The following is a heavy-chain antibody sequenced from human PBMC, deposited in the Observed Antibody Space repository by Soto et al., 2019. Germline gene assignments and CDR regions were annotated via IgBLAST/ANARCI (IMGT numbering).Heavy chain of an antibody. CDR2: IIPIFGTA. Sequence: WARHENGQGLEWMGGIIPIFGTANYAQKFQGRVTITADESTSTAYMELSSLRSEDTAVYYCARRGVRSGQTLSASWGQGTLVTGSS. V-gene: IGHV1-69*01. D-gene: IGHD3-10*01. J-gene: IGHJ5*02. CDR3: ARRGVRSGQTLSAS.